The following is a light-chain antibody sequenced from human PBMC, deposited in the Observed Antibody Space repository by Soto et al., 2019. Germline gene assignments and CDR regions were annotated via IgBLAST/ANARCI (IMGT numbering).Light chain of an antibody. CDR2: GGF. V-gene: IGKV3-20*01. CDR3: QQFSSYPLT. J-gene: IGKJ4*01. Sequence: DIKLYQSPATLSVSTGDRATLSCRASQSISSSYLAWYKQNPGKAPRLLIYGGFSRDTGIQERLSGSGSGPDFTLTISTLEPEDFAVYYCQQFSSYPLTFGGGTRWIS. CDR1: QSISSSY.